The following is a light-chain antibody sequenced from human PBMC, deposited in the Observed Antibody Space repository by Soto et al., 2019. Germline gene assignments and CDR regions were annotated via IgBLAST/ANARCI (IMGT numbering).Light chain of an antibody. CDR2: RTY. CDR3: VLLYGGAWV. V-gene: IGLV7-43*01. Sequence: QTLVTQEPSLTVSPGGTVTLTCALTTGAVTDDYYASWFQRKPGQAHRTLIYRTYNKHSWTPARFSGSLLGGKAALTLSGVQPEDEADYYCVLLYGGAWVFGGGTKLAVL. CDR1: TGAVTDDYY. J-gene: IGLJ3*02.